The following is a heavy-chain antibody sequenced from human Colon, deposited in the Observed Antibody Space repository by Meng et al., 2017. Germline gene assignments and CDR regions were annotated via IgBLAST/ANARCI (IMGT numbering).Heavy chain of an antibody. CDR1: GFTFSSYG. J-gene: IGHJ4*02. CDR2: ISSDGSDK. Sequence: GESLKISCAASGFTFSSYGMHWVRQAPGKGLEWVAVISSDGSDKYYADSVKGRFTISRDNSKNTLYLQMNSLRAEDTAVYYCATPIVGVTIGNYWGQGTLVTVSS. D-gene: IGHD1-26*01. CDR3: ATPIVGVTIGNY. V-gene: IGHV3-30*05.